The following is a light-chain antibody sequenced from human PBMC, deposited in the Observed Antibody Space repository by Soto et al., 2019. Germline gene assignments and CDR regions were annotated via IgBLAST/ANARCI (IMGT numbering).Light chain of an antibody. J-gene: IGKJ2*01. CDR3: QQYQGFPFT. CDR2: SSS. Sequence: DIQMTQSPSTLSASVGDRVIITCRASQYINTWLAWYQQKPGRAPKLLIYSSSSLESGVPSRFSGSGSGSEFPLTISSLQSDDFATYYCQQYQGFPFTFGQGTKLEI. CDR1: QYINTW. V-gene: IGKV1-5*03.